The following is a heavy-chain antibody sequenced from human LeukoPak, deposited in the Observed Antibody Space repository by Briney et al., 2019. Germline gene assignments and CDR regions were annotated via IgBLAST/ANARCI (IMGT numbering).Heavy chain of an antibody. V-gene: IGHV4-4*02. CDR3: ARDYCTSTTCPNWFDP. Sequence: SETLSFTCAVSGGSISSSYWWSWIRQPPGKGLEWIGEIYHSGSTNYNLSLKSRVTISVDKSKNQFSLKLNSVTAADTAVYYCARDYCTSTTCPNWFDPWGQGTLVTVSS. D-gene: IGHD2-2*01. CDR1: GGSISSSYW. J-gene: IGHJ5*02. CDR2: IYHSGST.